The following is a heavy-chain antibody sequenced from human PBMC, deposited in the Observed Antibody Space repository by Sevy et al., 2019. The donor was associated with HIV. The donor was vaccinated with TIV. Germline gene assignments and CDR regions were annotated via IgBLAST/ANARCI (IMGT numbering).Heavy chain of an antibody. J-gene: IGHJ4*02. CDR1: GFSVSSHA. V-gene: IGHV3-30-3*01. CDR3: SRDAGYSVGWYPSDY. CDR2: ISYDGNSK. D-gene: IGHD2-15*01. Sequence: GGSLRLSCAASGFSVSSHAMHWVRQAPGKGLEWVALISYDGNSKYYSDSVKGRLTISRDNSKNTLYLQMNSLRPEDTALYYCSRDAGYSVGWYPSDYWGQGTLVTVSS.